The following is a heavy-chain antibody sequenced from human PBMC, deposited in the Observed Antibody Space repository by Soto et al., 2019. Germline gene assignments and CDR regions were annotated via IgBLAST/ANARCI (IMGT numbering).Heavy chain of an antibody. CDR2: IHSDVRRT. D-gene: IGHD2-2*01. Sequence: GGSLRLSCAASGFTFNNYWMHWVRQVPGKGLLWVSYIHSDVRRTGCADSVKGRFTISRDNGKNTLYLQMDSLRVEDTAVYYCARGGTAASFDYWGQGTLVTVSS. V-gene: IGHV3-74*01. CDR1: GFTFNNYW. CDR3: ARGGTAASFDY. J-gene: IGHJ4*02.